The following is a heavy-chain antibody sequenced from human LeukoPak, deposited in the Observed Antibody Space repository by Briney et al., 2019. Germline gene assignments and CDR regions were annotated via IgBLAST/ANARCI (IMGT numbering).Heavy chain of an antibody. D-gene: IGHD1-14*01. CDR1: GFSFSNAW. J-gene: IGHJ4*02. CDR3: AKTPPSYGR. V-gene: IGHV3-43*02. Sequence: GGSLRLSCTASGFSFSNAWVSWARQAPGKGLEWVSLISGDGATTYYADSVKGRFTISRDNSKNSLYLQMNSLRTEDTALYYCAKTPPSYGRWGQGTLVTVSS. CDR2: ISGDGATT.